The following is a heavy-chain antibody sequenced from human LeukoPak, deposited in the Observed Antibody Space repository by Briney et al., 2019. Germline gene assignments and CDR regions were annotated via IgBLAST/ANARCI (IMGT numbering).Heavy chain of an antibody. CDR3: ASETWPQRTFDI. CDR2: IYGGGST. Sequence: PGGSLRLSCAASGFTVSNSYMTWVRQAPWKGLEWVSIIYGGGSTYYADSVKGRFIISRDRSENTLYLQMNSLRAEDTAVYYCASETWPQRTFDIWGQGTMVTVSS. V-gene: IGHV3-66*01. J-gene: IGHJ3*02. CDR1: GFTVSNSY. D-gene: IGHD5-24*01.